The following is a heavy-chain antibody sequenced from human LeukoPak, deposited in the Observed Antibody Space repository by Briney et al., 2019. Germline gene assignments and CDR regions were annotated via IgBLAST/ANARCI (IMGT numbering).Heavy chain of an antibody. CDR3: ARAEDYYDSSGYYPPGAFDI. J-gene: IGHJ3*02. D-gene: IGHD3-22*01. CDR1: GGSISSYY. Sequence: SETLSLTCTVSGGSISSYYWSWIRQPPGKGLEWIGYIYYSGSTNYNPSLKSRVTISVDTSKNQFSLKLSSVTAADTAVYYCARAEDYYDSSGYYPPGAFDIWGQGTMVTVSS. V-gene: IGHV4-59*01. CDR2: IYYSGST.